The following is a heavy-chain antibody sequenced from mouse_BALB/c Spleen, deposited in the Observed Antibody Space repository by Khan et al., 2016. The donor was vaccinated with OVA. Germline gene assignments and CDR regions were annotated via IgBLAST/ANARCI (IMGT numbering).Heavy chain of an antibody. J-gene: IGHJ3*01. CDR1: GYTFTSYW. D-gene: IGHD1-1*01. V-gene: IGHV1-7*01. CDR3: VNHGSSSAWFTY. Sequence: VQLKQSGSELAKPGASVKMSCKASGYTFTSYWMHWVKQRPGQGLEWIGYINPATDYTEYNQKFKNKATLTADKSSSTAYMQLNSLTSEDSAVYYCVNHGSSSAWFTYWGQGTPVTVSA. CDR2: INPATDYT.